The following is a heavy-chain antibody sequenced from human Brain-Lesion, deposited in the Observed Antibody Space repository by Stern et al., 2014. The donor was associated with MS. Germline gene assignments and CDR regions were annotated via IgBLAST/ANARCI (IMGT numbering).Heavy chain of an antibody. V-gene: IGHV3-7*01. CDR1: GFPFNSYW. D-gene: IGHD6-13*01. CDR3: ARIGYSSSWYSPVGFFQH. Sequence: EVQLVESGGGLVQPGGSLRLSCTASGFPFNSYWMSWVRQAPGKGLEWVANIKEDGSEKYYVEAGKGRFSVSRDNAKNSMYLQMNSLRGDDTATYYCARIGYSSSWYSPVGFFQHWGQGTLVTVSS. CDR2: IKEDGSEK. J-gene: IGHJ1*01.